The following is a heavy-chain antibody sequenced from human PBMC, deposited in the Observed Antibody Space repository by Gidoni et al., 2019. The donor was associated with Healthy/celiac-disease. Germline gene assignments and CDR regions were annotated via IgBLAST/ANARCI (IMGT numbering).Heavy chain of an antibody. CDR2: LIPILGIA. CDR1: GGTFSSYT. J-gene: IGHJ2*01. Sequence: QVQLVQSGAEVKKPGSSVKVSCKASGGTFSSYTIRWVRQAPGQGLEWMGRLIPILGIANYAQKFQGRVTITADKSTSTAYMELSSLRSEDTAVYYCARGAGGYDSSGYYTKDWYFDLWGRGTLVTVSS. V-gene: IGHV1-69*02. D-gene: IGHD3-22*01. CDR3: ARGAGGYDSSGYYTKDWYFDL.